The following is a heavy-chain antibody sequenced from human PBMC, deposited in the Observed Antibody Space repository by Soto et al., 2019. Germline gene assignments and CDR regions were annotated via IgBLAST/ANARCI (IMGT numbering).Heavy chain of an antibody. Sequence: EVQLVESGGGVVQPGGSLRLSCTASGFTFNTHWMHWVRQAPGKGLVWVSRISFDGITTNYADSVEGRLTVSRDNAKNTVYLHVNTLRDEDTAVYYCARGGAMGVDYWGQGTLVTVSS. J-gene: IGHJ4*02. CDR1: GFTFNTHW. CDR2: ISFDGITT. D-gene: IGHD1-26*01. V-gene: IGHV3-74*01. CDR3: ARGGAMGVDY.